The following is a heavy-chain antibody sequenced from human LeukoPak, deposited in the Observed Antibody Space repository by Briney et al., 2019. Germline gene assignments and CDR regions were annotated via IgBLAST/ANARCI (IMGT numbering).Heavy chain of an antibody. CDR3: ARSVEGYCSGGSCYSYYYYMDV. Sequence: ASVKVSCKASGYTFTGYYMHWVRQAPGQGLEWMGWISSYNGNTNYAQKLQGRVTMTTDTSTSTAYMELRSLRSDDTAVYYCARSVEGYCSGGSCYSYYYYMDVWGKGTTVTVFS. V-gene: IGHV1-18*04. J-gene: IGHJ6*03. CDR1: GYTFTGYY. CDR2: ISSYNGNT. D-gene: IGHD2-15*01.